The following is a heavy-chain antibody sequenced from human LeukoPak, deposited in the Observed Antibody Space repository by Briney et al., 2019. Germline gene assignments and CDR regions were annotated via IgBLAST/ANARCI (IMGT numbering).Heavy chain of an antibody. V-gene: IGHV6-1*01. J-gene: IGHJ5*02. Sequence: SQTLSLTCAISGDSVSSNSAAWNWIRQSPSRGLGWLGRTYYRSKWYNDYAVSVKSRITINPDTSKNQFSLQLDSVTPEDTAVYYCAREYYYGSGRGVNWFDPWGQGTLVTVSS. CDR1: GDSVSSNSAA. CDR2: TYYRSKWYN. D-gene: IGHD3-10*01. CDR3: AREYYYGSGRGVNWFDP.